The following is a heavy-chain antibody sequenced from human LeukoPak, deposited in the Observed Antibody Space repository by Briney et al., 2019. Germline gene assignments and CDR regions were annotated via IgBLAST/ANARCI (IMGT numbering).Heavy chain of an antibody. CDR2: IYDSGNT. J-gene: IGHJ4*02. CDR1: GGSVSSWY. V-gene: IGHV4-59*02. D-gene: IGHD6-19*01. Sequence: SETLSLTCTVSGGSVSSWYWSWIRQPPGKGLEWIGYIYDSGNTNYNPSLKSRVTTSIDMSKNQFSLKLTSVTAADTATYYCARETSLTGYASGLGFNYWGQGILVTVSS. CDR3: ARETSLTGYASGLGFNY.